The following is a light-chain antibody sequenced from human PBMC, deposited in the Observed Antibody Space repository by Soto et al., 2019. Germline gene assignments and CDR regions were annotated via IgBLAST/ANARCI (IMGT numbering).Light chain of an antibody. V-gene: IGKV3-15*01. J-gene: IGKJ5*01. CDR1: HSVSSN. Sequence: EIVMTQSPATLSVSPGERATLSCRASHSVSSNLAWYQRKPGQAPRLLLYGASTRDSGIPARFSGSESGAEFTLTISSLQSEDVAVSYCQQRSDWPPITFGQGTRLEIK. CDR3: QQRSDWPPIT. CDR2: GAS.